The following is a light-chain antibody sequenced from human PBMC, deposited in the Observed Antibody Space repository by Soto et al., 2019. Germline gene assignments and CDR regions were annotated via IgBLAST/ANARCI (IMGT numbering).Light chain of an antibody. CDR1: QSVSSN. CDR3: QQANSCPPS. J-gene: IGKJ5*01. Sequence: EIVLTQSPATLSLSPGERVTLSCRASQSVSSNLAWYQQKPGQPPRLLIYGASTRATAIPDRFGGSGSGTEFTLTISSLQPEDFATYYCQQANSCPPSFGQGTRLEIK. V-gene: IGKV3-15*01. CDR2: GAS.